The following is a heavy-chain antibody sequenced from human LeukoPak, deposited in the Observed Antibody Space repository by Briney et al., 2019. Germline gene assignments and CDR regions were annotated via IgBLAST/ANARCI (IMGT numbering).Heavy chain of an antibody. V-gene: IGHV1-2*02. D-gene: IGHD3-10*01. CDR2: INPNSGGT. J-gene: IGHJ4*02. Sequence: EASVKVSCKASGYTFTVYYMHWVRQAPGQGLEWMGWINPNSGGTNYAQKFQGRVTMTRDTSISTAYMELSRLRSDDTAVYYCAREDGEGGGFDYWGQGTLVTVSS. CDR1: GYTFTVYY. CDR3: AREDGEGGGFDY.